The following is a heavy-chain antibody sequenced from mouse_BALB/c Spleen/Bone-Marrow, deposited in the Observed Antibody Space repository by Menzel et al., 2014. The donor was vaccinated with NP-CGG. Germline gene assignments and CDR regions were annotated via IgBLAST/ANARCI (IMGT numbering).Heavy chain of an antibody. CDR1: GFTFTDYY. CDR3: ARDINYDIYWHFDV. D-gene: IGHD2-4*01. Sequence: EVNVVESGGGLVQPGGSLRLSCATSGFTFTDYYMSWVRQPPGKALEWLGFIRNKAKGYTSENSASVKGRFTISRDNSQSILYLQMNTLRAEDSATYYCARDINYDIYWHFDVWGAGTTVTVSS. CDR2: IRNKAKGYTS. V-gene: IGHV7-3*02. J-gene: IGHJ1*01.